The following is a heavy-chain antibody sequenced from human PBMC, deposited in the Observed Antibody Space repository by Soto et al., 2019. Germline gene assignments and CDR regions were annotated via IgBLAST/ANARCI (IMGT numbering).Heavy chain of an antibody. V-gene: IGHV3-23*01. Sequence: EVQLLESGGGLVQPGGSLRLSCAASGFTFSTYAMAWVRQAPGKGLEWVSAISGSSDITYYADSVKGRSTISRDNSKNTLYLQISSLTAADTAVYYCTKDQRGGVWYFDLWGRGTLVTVSS. CDR1: GFTFSTYA. D-gene: IGHD3-10*01. CDR3: TKDQRGGVWYFDL. J-gene: IGHJ2*01. CDR2: ISGSSDIT.